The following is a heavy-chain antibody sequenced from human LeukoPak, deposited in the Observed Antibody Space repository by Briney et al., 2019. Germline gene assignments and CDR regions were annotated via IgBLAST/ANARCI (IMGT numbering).Heavy chain of an antibody. J-gene: IGHJ4*02. CDR1: GYTFTCYY. CDR3: ARDRVLLWFGELPNGGFDY. V-gene: IGHV1-2*02. CDR2: INPNSGGT. Sequence: ASVKVSCKASGYTFTCYYMHWVRQAPGQGLEWMGWINPNSGGTNYAQKFQGRVTMTRDTSISTAYMELSRLRSDDTAVYYCARDRVLLWFGELPNGGFDYWGQGTLVTVSS. D-gene: IGHD3-10*01.